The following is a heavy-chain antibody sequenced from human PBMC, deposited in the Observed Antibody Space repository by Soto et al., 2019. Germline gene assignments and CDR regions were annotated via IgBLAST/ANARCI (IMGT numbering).Heavy chain of an antibody. CDR2: IKTDGSVT. D-gene: IGHD1-1*01. V-gene: IGHV3-74*01. Sequence: EVQLVESGGGLVQPGESLRLSCEASGFTFSYHWMHWVRQAPGKAPVWVARIKTDGSVTNYADYVKGRFTVSRDNARNTLFLQMNSLRVEETAIYYCARNWNGVDYWGQGTLVTVSS. CDR1: GFTFSYHW. CDR3: ARNWNGVDY. J-gene: IGHJ4*02.